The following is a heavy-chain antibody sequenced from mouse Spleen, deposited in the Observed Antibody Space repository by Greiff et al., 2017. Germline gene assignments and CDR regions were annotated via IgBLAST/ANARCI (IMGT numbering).Heavy chain of an antibody. CDR2: IYPGDGDT. D-gene: IGHD3-3*01. CDR3: ARGGAGDY. V-gene: IGHV1-9*01. CDR1: GYTFTGYW. Sequence: VQLQESGAELMKPGASVKLSCKATGYTFTGYWIEWVKQRPGHGLEWIGAIYPGDGDTRYTQKFKGKATLTADKSSSTAYMQLSSLASEDSAVYYCARGGAGDYWGQGTTLTVSS. J-gene: IGHJ2*01.